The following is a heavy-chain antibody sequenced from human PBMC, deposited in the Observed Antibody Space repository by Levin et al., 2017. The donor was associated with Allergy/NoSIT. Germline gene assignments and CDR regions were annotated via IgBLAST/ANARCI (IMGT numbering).Heavy chain of an antibody. J-gene: IGHJ6*02. CDR3: ARNRIIVSGGNDYYYGMDV. Sequence: PSETLSLTCTVSGGSVSSGTYYWSWIRQPPGKGLEWIGYINYRGGTKYNPSLNSRITISVDTSRKGFSLKLTSVTAADTAVYYCARNRIIVSGGNDYYYGMDVWGQGTTVTVSS. D-gene: IGHD5/OR15-5a*01. V-gene: IGHV4-61*03. CDR2: INYRGGT. CDR1: GGSVSSGTYY.